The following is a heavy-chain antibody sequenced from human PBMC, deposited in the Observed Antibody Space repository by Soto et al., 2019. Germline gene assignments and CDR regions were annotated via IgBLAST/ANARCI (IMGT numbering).Heavy chain of an antibody. CDR1: GFTFDDYG. V-gene: IGHV3-20*04. D-gene: IGHD6-19*01. J-gene: IGHJ4*02. Sequence: EVQLVESGGGVVRPGGSLRLSCAASGFTFDDYGMSWVRQAPGKGLEWVSGINWNGGSTGYADSVKGRFTISRDNAKNPLYLQMNSLRAEDTASYYCARLYSSGWYGPGRYWGQGTLVTVSS. CDR2: INWNGGST. CDR3: ARLYSSGWYGPGRY.